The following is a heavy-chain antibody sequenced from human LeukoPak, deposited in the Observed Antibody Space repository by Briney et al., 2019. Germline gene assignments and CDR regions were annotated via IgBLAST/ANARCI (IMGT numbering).Heavy chain of an antibody. V-gene: IGHV3-53*01. J-gene: IGHJ4*02. CDR3: ARGSRSSGWFDY. CDR2: IYSGGST. Sequence: GGSLRLSCAASGFTVSSNYTSWVRQAPGKGLEWVSVIYSGGSTYYADSVKGRFTISRDNSKNTLYLQMNSLRAEDTAVYYCARGSRSSGWFDYWGQGTLVTVSS. D-gene: IGHD6-19*01. CDR1: GFTVSSNY.